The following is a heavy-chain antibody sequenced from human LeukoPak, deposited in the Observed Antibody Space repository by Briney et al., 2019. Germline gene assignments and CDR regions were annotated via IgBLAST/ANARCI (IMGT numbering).Heavy chain of an antibody. J-gene: IGHJ6*03. CDR1: GGSISSYY. CDR3: ARDARGYSYGSGHYYYMDV. CDR2: IYTSGST. V-gene: IGHV4-4*07. D-gene: IGHD5-18*01. Sequence: SETLSLTCTVSGGSISSYYWSWIREPPGKGLEWIGRIYTSGSTNYNPSLKSRVTMSVDTSKNQFSLKLSSVTAADTAVYYCARDARGYSYGSGHYYYMDVWGKGTTVTISS.